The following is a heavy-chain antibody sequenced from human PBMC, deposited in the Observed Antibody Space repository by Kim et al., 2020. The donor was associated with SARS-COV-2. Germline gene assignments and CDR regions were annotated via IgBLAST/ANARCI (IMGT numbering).Heavy chain of an antibody. CDR3: TTRLIWGGYDSSGYWYRTSPLIHKIDY. CDR1: GFTFSNAW. V-gene: IGHV3-15*01. CDR2: IKSKTDGGTT. Sequence: GGSLRLSCAASGFTFSNAWMSWVRQAPGKGLEWVGRIKSKTDGGTTDYVAPVKGRFTISREDAKNTLYLQMNSLKTEDTAVYYCTTRLIWGGYDSSGYWYRTSPLIHKIDYWGQGTLVTVSS. J-gene: IGHJ4*02. D-gene: IGHD3-22*01.